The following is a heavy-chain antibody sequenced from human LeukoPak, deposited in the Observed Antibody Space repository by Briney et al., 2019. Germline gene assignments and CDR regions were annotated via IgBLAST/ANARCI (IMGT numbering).Heavy chain of an antibody. CDR1: GYSFTSYW. D-gene: IGHD2-2*01. CDR2: IYPGDSDT. CDR3: ARPGLGYCSSTSCYEYYFDY. Sequence: GESPKISCKGSGYSFTSYWIGWVRQMPGKGLEWMGIIYPGDSDTRYSPSFQGQVTISADKSISTAYLQWSSLKASDTAMYYCARPGLGYCSSTSCYEYYFDYWGQGTLVTVSS. J-gene: IGHJ4*02. V-gene: IGHV5-51*01.